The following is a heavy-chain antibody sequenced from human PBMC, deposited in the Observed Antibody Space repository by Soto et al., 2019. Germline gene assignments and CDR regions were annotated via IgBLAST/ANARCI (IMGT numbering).Heavy chain of an antibody. Sequence: SVKVSCTDSGGTFSSYAISWVRQAPGQGLEWMGGIIPIFGTANYAQKFQGRVTITADESTSTAYMELSSLRSEDTAVYHCAMGPVLRGFTTTRGMDVWGQGTTVTVSS. J-gene: IGHJ6*02. CDR1: GGTFSSYA. D-gene: IGHD3-22*01. CDR3: AMGPVLRGFTTTRGMDV. CDR2: IIPIFGTA. V-gene: IGHV1-69*13.